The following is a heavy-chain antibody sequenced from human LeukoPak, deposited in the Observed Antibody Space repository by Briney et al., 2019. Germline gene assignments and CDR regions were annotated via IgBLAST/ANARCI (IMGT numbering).Heavy chain of an antibody. D-gene: IGHD3-10*01. V-gene: IGHV1-2*02. CDR2: INPNSGGT. J-gene: IGHJ5*02. CDR3: ARDRSYYGSGSYDNWFDP. Sequence: ASVKVSCKVFGYTLIELSMHWVRQAPGQGLEWMGWINPNSGGTNYAQKFQGRVTMTRDTSISTAYMELSRLRSDDTAVYYCARDRSYYGSGSYDNWFDPWGQGTLVTVSS. CDR1: GYTLIELS.